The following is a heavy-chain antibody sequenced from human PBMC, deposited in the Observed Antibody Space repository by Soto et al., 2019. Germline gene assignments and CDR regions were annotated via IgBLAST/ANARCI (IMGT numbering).Heavy chain of an antibody. CDR2: ISHDGGNI. D-gene: IGHD2-15*01. CDR1: GFIFSAYA. V-gene: IGHV3-30-3*01. J-gene: IGHJ2*01. CDR3: ARVPGDGGHTWNFDL. Sequence: QEELVESGGGVVQPGRSLRLSCAASGFIFSAYALLWVRQAPGQGLEWVAVISHDGGNIYHADSVKGRFTVSRDDSKNTLCLRVSSLRNEDTAVYCCARVPGDGGHTWNFDLWGRGTLVAVSS.